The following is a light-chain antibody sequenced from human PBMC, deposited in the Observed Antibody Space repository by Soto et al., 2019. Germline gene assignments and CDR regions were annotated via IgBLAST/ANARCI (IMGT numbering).Light chain of an antibody. V-gene: IGKV1-5*01. CDR2: DAS. Sequence: DIQMTQSPSTLSASVGDRVTVTCRASQSLNRWLAWYQQRPGKAPKLLIYDASELESGVPSRFSGSGSVTEFPLTISSLQPDDFAPYYCQQYNSFPYSFGQGTKLEIK. J-gene: IGKJ2*03. CDR3: QQYNSFPYS. CDR1: QSLNRW.